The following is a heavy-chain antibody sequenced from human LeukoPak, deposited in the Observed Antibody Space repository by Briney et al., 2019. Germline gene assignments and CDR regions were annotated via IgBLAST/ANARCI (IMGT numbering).Heavy chain of an antibody. CDR2: IYTSGST. J-gene: IGHJ4*02. CDR3: ARYIPARPGFDY. D-gene: IGHD6-6*01. V-gene: IGHV4-4*07. Sequence: SETLSLTCTVSGGSISGYCWSWIRQPAGKGLEWIGRIYTSGSTNYNPSLKSRVTMSVDTSKNQFSLKLSSVTVADTAVYYCARYIPARPGFDYWGQGTLVTVSS. CDR1: GGSISGYC.